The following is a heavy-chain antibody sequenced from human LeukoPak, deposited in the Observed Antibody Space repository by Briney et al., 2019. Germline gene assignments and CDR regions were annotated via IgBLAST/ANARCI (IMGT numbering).Heavy chain of an antibody. J-gene: IGHJ4*02. CDR3: AKDVATVVTPNYFDY. Sequence: GGSLRPSCAASGFTFSDYYMSWIRQAPGKGLEWVSAISGSGGSTYYADSVKGRFTISRDNSKNTLYLQMNSLRAEDTAVYYCAKDVATVVTPNYFDYWGQGTLVTVSS. CDR2: ISGSGGST. CDR1: GFTFSDYY. D-gene: IGHD4-23*01. V-gene: IGHV3-23*01.